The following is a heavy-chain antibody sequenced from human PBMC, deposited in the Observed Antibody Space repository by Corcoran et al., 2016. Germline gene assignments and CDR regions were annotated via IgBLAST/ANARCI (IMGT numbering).Heavy chain of an antibody. CDR2: INHSGST. D-gene: IGHD3-22*01. CDR1: GGSFSGYY. CDR3: ARGWYDSSGYYSPFDY. Sequence: QVQLQQWGAGLLKPSETLSLTCAVYGGSFSGYYWSWIRQPPGKGLEWIGEINHSGSTNYNPSLKSRVTISVDPSKNQFSLKLSSVTAAATAVYYCARGWYDSSGYYSPFDYWGQGTLVTVSS. V-gene: IGHV4-34*01. J-gene: IGHJ4*02.